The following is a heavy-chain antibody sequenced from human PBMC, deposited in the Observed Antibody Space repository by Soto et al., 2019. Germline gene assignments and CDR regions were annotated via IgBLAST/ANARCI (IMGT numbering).Heavy chain of an antibody. V-gene: IGHV1-69*12. CDR3: ARIPLLGYCSGGSCYSRAYFDY. CDR1: GGTFSSYA. CDR2: IIPIFGTA. D-gene: IGHD2-15*01. Sequence: QVQLVQSGAEVKKPGSSVKVSCKASGGTFSSYAISWVRQAPGQGLEWMGGIIPIFGTANYAQKFQGRVTITADESKSTAYMELSSLRSEDTAVYYCARIPLLGYCSGGSCYSRAYFDYWGQGTLVTVSS. J-gene: IGHJ4*02.